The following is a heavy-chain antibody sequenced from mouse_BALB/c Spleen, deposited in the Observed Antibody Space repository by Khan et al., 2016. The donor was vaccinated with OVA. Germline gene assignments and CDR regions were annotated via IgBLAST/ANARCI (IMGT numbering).Heavy chain of an antibody. Sequence: EVELVESGGGLVQPGGSRKLSCAASGYTFSSFGMHWVRQAPAKGLEWVAYISSGSSTIYYAETVKGRFTIPRDNPKNTLFLQLTSLRSEDTAMYYCARGYPFDYWGQGTTLTVSS. V-gene: IGHV5-17*02. CDR3: ARGYPFDY. CDR2: ISSGSSTI. D-gene: IGHD2-2*01. CDR1: GYTFSSFG. J-gene: IGHJ2*01.